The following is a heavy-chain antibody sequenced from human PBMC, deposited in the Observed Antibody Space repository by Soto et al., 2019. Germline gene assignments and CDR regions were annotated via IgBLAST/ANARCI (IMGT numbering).Heavy chain of an antibody. V-gene: IGHV2-70*01. CDR2: IDWDDDK. CDR3: ARILMATITPHYYYGMDV. Sequence: SGPTLVNPTQTLTLTCTFSGFSLSTSGMCVSWIRQPPGKALEWLALIDWDDDKYYSTSLKTRLTISKDTSKNQVVLTMTNMDPVDTATYYCARILMATITPHYYYGMDVWGQGTTVTVSS. D-gene: IGHD5-12*01. CDR1: GFSLSTSGMC. J-gene: IGHJ6*02.